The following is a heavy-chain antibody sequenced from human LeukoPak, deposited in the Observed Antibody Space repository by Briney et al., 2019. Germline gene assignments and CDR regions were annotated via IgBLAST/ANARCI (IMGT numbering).Heavy chain of an antibody. D-gene: IGHD6-19*01. Sequence: GESLKISCKGSGYSFTSYWIGWVRPMPGKCLEWMGIIYPGDSDTRYSPSFQGQVTISADKSISTAYLQWRSLKASDTAMYYCVTQGDSIGWYYCDYGGQGTLATVS. CDR2: IYPGDSDT. CDR3: VTQGDSIGWYYCDY. V-gene: IGHV5-51*01. J-gene: IGHJ4*02. CDR1: GYSFTSYW.